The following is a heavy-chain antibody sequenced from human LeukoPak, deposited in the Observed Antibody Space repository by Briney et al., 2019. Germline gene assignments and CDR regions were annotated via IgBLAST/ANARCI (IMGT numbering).Heavy chain of an antibody. Sequence: PSETLSLTCTVSGGSISSHYWSWIRQPPGKGLEWIGHIYYSGSTNYNPSLKSRVSISVDTSKNQFSLRLSSVTAADTAVYYCARGPGWLPDRWGQGTLVTVSS. V-gene: IGHV4-59*11. J-gene: IGHJ5*02. CDR3: ARGPGWLPDR. CDR2: IYYSGST. D-gene: IGHD5-12*01. CDR1: GGSISSHY.